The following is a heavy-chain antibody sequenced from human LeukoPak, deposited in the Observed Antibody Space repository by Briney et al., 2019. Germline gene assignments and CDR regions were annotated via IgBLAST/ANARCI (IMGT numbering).Heavy chain of an antibody. CDR2: INHSGST. CDR3: ARGRQLWLQYYYYGMDV. CDR1: GRSFSGYY. D-gene: IGHD5-18*01. V-gene: IGHV4-34*01. J-gene: IGHJ6*02. Sequence: SETLSLTCAVYGRSFSGYYWSWIRQPPGKGLEWIGEINHSGSTNYNPSLKSRVTISVDTSKNQFSLKLSSVTAADTAVYYCARGRQLWLQYYYYGMDVWGQGTTVTVSS.